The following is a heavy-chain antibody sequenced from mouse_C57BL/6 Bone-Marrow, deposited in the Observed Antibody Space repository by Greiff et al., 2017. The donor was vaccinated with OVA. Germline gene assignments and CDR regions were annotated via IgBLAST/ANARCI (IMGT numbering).Heavy chain of an antibody. CDR3: AAGLTTVVAKRYYFDY. D-gene: IGHD1-1*01. Sequence: QVQLKESGAELVKPGASVKISCKASGYAFSSYWMNWVKQRPGKGLEWIGQIYPGDGDTNYNGKFKGKATLTADKSSSTAYMQLSSLTSEDSAVYFCAAGLTTVVAKRYYFDYWGQGTTLTVSS. J-gene: IGHJ2*01. CDR1: GYAFSSYW. V-gene: IGHV1-80*01. CDR2: IYPGDGDT.